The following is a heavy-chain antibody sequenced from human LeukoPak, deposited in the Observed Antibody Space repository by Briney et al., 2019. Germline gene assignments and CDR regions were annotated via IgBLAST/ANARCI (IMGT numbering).Heavy chain of an antibody. CDR2: ISAYNGNT. CDR1: VYTFHSYS. D-gene: IGHD6-6*01. Sequence: ASVKVSCKASVYTFHSYSNRWVRRAWGKGRAYMGWISAYNGNTYYAQNFQGRVTMTADTSTSTAYMELRSLRSDDTAVYYCARVSYNWFDPWGQGTLLTVS. J-gene: IGHJ5*02. CDR3: ARVSYNWFDP. V-gene: IGHV1-18*01.